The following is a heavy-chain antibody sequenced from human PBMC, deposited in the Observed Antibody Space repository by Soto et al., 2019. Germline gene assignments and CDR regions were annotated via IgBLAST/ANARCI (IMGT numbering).Heavy chain of an antibody. Sequence: QVHLVESGGGLVKPGGSLRLSCAAAGFTFRDYYMSWIRQAPGKGLEWLSFISSGGSHIYYADSVEGRFTISRDNAKNSSFLQMNSLRAEDTAVYYCARREQIYGDFDYWGQGTPLTVSS. CDR1: GFTFRDYY. V-gene: IGHV3-11*01. CDR3: ARREQIYGDFDY. CDR2: ISSGGSHI. J-gene: IGHJ4*02. D-gene: IGHD2-21*01.